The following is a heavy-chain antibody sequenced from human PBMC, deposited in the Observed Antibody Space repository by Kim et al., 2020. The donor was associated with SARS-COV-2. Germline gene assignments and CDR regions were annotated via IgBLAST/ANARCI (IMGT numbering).Heavy chain of an antibody. CDR1: GGTFSSYA. CDR2: IIPIFGTA. V-gene: IGHV1-69*06. J-gene: IGHJ6*02. CDR3: AREEGGYSSSWYGDYYYGMDV. Sequence: SVKVSCKASGGTFSSYAISWVRQAPGQGLEWMGGIIPIFGTANYAQKFQGRVTITADKSTSTAYMELSSLRSEDTAVYYCAREEGGYSSSWYGDYYYGMDVWGQGTTVTVSS. D-gene: IGHD6-13*01.